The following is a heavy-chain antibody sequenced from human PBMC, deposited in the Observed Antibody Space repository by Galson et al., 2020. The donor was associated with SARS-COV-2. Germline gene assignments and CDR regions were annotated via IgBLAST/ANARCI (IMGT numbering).Heavy chain of an antibody. D-gene: IGHD1-26*01. J-gene: IGHJ5*02. Sequence: LSLTCAASGFTFSGSAMNWVRQASGKGLEWVARMRSEANDYATTYSESVKGRFTVSRDDSNNMAFLQMNSLKIEDTAVYYCVGGGAWFDPWGQGTLVTVSS. V-gene: IGHV3-73*01. CDR3: VGGGAWFDP. CDR1: GFTFSGSA. CDR2: MRSEANDYAT.